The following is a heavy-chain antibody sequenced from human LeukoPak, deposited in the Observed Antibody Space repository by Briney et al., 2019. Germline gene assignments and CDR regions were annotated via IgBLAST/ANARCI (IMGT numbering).Heavy chain of an antibody. J-gene: IGHJ4*02. CDR3: AKVRPIVVMTRYFDS. Sequence: PGGSLRLSYVASGFTFSSYGMSWVRQAPGKGLEWVSAISGSGGTTYYADSVKGRFTISRDNSKNTLYLQLNSLRAEDTAVYYCAKVRPIVVMTRYFDSWGQGTLVTVSS. CDR1: GFTFSSYG. D-gene: IGHD2-21*02. CDR2: ISGSGGTT. V-gene: IGHV3-23*01.